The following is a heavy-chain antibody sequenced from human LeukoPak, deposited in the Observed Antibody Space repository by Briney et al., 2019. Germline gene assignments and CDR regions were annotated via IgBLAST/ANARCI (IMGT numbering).Heavy chain of an antibody. D-gene: IGHD3-10*01. CDR3: AKDLRLKAPPAGGFDL. CDR1: GFTFDDYA. Sequence: GGSLRLSCAASGFTFDDYAMHWVRQAPVKGLEWVSGISWNSATIGYADPVKGRFTISRDNAKNSLYLQMNSLRAEDTAFYYCAKDLRLKAPPAGGFDLWGRGTLVTVSS. V-gene: IGHV3-9*01. CDR2: ISWNSATI. J-gene: IGHJ2*01.